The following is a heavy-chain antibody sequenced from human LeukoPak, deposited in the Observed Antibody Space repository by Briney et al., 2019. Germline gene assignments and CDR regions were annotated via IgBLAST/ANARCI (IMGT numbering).Heavy chain of an antibody. V-gene: IGHV1-18*01. D-gene: IGHD3-22*01. J-gene: IGHJ5*02. CDR2: ISAYNGNT. Sequence: ASVKVSCKASGGTFSSYAISWVRQAPGQGLEWMGWISAYNGNTNYAQKLQGRVTMTTDTSTSTAYMELRSLRSDDTAVYYCARYDSSLDNWFDPWGQGTLVTVSS. CDR1: GGTFSSYA. CDR3: ARYDSSLDNWFDP.